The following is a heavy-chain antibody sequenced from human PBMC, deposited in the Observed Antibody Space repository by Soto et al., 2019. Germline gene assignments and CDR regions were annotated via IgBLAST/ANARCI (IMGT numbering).Heavy chain of an antibody. J-gene: IGHJ6*02. D-gene: IGHD2-15*01. CDR2: IKSKTDGGTT. CDR3: TTDAPDTKGYCSGGSCYSAVDYYYYGMDV. Sequence: GGSLRLSCAASGFTFSNAWMNWVRQAPGKGLEWVGRIKSKTDGGTTDYAAPVKGRFTISRDDSKNTLYLQMNSLKTEDTAVYYCTTDAPDTKGYCSGGSCYSAVDYYYYGMDVWGQGTTVTVSS. V-gene: IGHV3-15*07. CDR1: GFTFSNAW.